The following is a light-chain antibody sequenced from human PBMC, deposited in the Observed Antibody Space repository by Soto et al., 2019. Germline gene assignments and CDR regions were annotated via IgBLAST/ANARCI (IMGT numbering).Light chain of an antibody. CDR2: HVF. J-gene: IGLJ1*01. CDR3: CTYAGSYTPYV. CDR1: SYDVCASNY. Sequence: SVLSQHRSVSGSPGQSVTISCTGTSYDVCASNYVFWYQQHPGKAPKLIIYHVFKRPSGVPDRFSGSKTGNTASLTISGLQAEDEADYYCCTYAGSYTPYVYGTGTKVTVL. V-gene: IGLV2-11*01.